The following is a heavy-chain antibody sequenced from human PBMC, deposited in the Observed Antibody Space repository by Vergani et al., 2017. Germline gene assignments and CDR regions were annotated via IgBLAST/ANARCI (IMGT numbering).Heavy chain of an antibody. Sequence: QVQLVQSGAEVKQPGSSVKVSCKASGGTFSSYAISWVRQAPGQGLEWMGRIIPIFGTANYAQKFQGRVTITADESTSTAYIELISLRSEDTAVYYCATDMSNVVVIPGGMDFWGRGTTVTVSS. J-gene: IGHJ6*02. CDR1: GGTFSSYA. D-gene: IGHD3-22*01. V-gene: IGHV1-69*13. CDR2: IIPIFGTA. CDR3: ATDMSNVVVIPGGMDF.